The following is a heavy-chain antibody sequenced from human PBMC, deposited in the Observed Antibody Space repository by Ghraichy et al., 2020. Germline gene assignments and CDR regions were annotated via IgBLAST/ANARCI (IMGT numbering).Heavy chain of an antibody. CDR1: DPSSTNYY. J-gene: IGHJ6*02. D-gene: IGHD1-14*01. CDR3: ATGTYHSSDFYYFGMDV. CDR2: IYQSGHT. V-gene: IGHV4-59*03. Sequence: SETLSLTCTVSDPSSTNYYWSWIRQPPGKGLEWIGYIYQSGHTNYNPSLQTRVTISLDTSKTQFSLTLTSVTAADTAVYYCATGTYHSSDFYYFGMDVWGQGTTVTVSS.